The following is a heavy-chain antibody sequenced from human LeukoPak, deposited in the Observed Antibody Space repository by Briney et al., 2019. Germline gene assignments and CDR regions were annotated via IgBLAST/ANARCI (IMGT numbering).Heavy chain of an antibody. V-gene: IGHV3-7*01. D-gene: IGHD3-10*01. CDR2: IKQDGSEK. J-gene: IGHJ3*02. CDR3: ARGRAGRDDAFDI. CDR1: GFMFSSSW. Sequence: PGGSLRLSCAASGFMFSSSWMSWVRQAPGKGLEWVANIKQDGSEKYYVDSVKGRFTISRDNAKNSLYLQMNSLRAEDTAVYYCARGRAGRDDAFDIWGQGTMVTVSS.